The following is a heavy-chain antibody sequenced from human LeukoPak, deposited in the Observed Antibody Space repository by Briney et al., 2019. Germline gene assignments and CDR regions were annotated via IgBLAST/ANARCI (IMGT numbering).Heavy chain of an antibody. D-gene: IGHD3-10*01. CDR3: ARGGTMVRGVIRFFDY. J-gene: IGHJ4*02. CDR1: GYTFTGYY. V-gene: IGHV1-2*02. CDR2: INPNSGGT. Sequence: GASVKVSCKASGYTFTGYYMHWVRQAPGQGLEWMGWINPNSGGTNYAQKFQGRVTMTRDTSISTAYMELSRLRSDDTAVYYCARGGTMVRGVIRFFDYWGQGTLVTVSS.